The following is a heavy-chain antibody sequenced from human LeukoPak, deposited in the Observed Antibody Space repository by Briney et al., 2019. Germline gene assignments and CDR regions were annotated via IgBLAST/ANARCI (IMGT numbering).Heavy chain of an antibody. V-gene: IGHV1-2*02. CDR3: ARGDFDWPDYYYYYMDV. J-gene: IGHJ6*03. CDR2: INPNSGGT. Sequence: GASVKVSCKASGYTFTGYYMHWVRQAPGQGLEWMGWINPNSGGTNYAQKFQGRVTMTRDTSISTAYMELSRLRSDDTAVYYCARGDFDWPDYYYYYMDVWGKGTTVIVSS. D-gene: IGHD3-9*01. CDR1: GYTFTGYY.